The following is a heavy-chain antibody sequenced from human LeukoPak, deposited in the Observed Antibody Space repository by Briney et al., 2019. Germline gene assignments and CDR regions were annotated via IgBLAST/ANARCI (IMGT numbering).Heavy chain of an antibody. V-gene: IGHV3-53*01. CDR2: IYSGGST. CDR1: GFAVSSNY. D-gene: IGHD3-10*01. Sequence: GGSLRLSCAASGFAVSSNYMSWVRQAPGKGLEWVSVIYSGGSTYYADSVKGRFTISRDNSKNTLYLQMNSLRAEDTAVYYCARVDTMVRGVIDYYFDYWGQGTLVTVSS. J-gene: IGHJ4*02. CDR3: ARVDTMVRGVIDYYFDY.